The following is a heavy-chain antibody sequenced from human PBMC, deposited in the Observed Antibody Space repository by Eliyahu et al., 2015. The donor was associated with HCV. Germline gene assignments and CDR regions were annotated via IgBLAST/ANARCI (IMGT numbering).Heavy chain of an antibody. CDR1: GFTVSSNY. CDR2: IYSGGST. D-gene: IGHD3-9*01. V-gene: IGHV3-53*01. J-gene: IGHJ6*02. Sequence: EVQLVESGGGLIQPGGSXRLSCXASGFTVSSNYMSWVRQAPGKGLEWVXVIYSGGSTYYADSVKGRFTISRDNSKNTLYLQMNSLRAEDTAVYYCARFQNYDILTGSYYYYGMDVWGQGTTVTVSS. CDR3: ARFQNYDILTGSYYYYGMDV.